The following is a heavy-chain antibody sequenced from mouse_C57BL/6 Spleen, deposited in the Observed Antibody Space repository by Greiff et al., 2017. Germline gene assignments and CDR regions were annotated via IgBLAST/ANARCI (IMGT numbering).Heavy chain of an antibody. CDR3: ARSDYFTWFAY. V-gene: IGHV1-64*01. Sequence: QVQLQQPGAELVKPGASVKLSCKASGYTFTSYWMHWVKQRPGQGLEWIGMIHPNSGSTNYNEKFKSKATLTVDKSSSTAYMQLSSLTSEDSALYYCARSDYFTWFAYWGQGTLVTVSA. CDR1: GYTFTSYW. CDR2: IHPNSGST. J-gene: IGHJ3*01. D-gene: IGHD2-4*01.